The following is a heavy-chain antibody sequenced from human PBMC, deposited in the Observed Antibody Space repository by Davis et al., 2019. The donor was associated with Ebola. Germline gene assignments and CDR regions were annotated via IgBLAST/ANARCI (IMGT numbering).Heavy chain of an antibody. Sequence: TLSLTCAVSGGSFSGNYWAWIRQPPGKALEWLALIYWDDDKRYSPSLKSRLTITKDTSKNQVVLTMTNMDPVDTATYYCARSGSYYPWFDPWGQGTLVTVSS. J-gene: IGHJ5*02. CDR2: IYWDDDK. CDR3: ARSGSYYPWFDP. CDR1: GGSFSGNYWA. D-gene: IGHD1-26*01. V-gene: IGHV2-5*02.